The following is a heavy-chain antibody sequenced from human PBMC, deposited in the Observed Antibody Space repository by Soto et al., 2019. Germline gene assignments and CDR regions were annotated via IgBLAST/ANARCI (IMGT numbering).Heavy chain of an antibody. V-gene: IGHV3-33*01. CDR1: GFTFSSYG. D-gene: IGHD6-19*01. CDR2: IWYDGSNK. Sequence: QVQLVESGGGVVQPGRSLRLSCAASGFTFSSYGMHWVRQAPGKGLEWVAVIWYDGSNKYYADSVKGRFTISRDNSKNTLYLQMNSLRAEDTAVYYCARDIMAVAVWGHYYYYYGMDVWGQGTTVTVSS. CDR3: ARDIMAVAVWGHYYYYYGMDV. J-gene: IGHJ6*02.